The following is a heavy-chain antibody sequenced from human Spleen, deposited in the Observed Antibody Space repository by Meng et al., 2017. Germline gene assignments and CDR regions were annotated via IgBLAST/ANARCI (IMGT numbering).Heavy chain of an antibody. D-gene: IGHD2-2*01. CDR1: GGSFSGYY. J-gene: IGHJ5*02. CDR3: ARDQDIVVLAAARWFDP. CDR2: INHSGST. Sequence: VQLQQLGAGLLKPSETLSLTCAVYGGSFSGYYWSWIRQPPGKGLEWIGEINHSGSTNYNPSLKSRVTISVDTSKNQFSLKLSSVTAADTAVYYCARDQDIVVLAAARWFDPWGQGTLVTVSS. V-gene: IGHV4-34*01.